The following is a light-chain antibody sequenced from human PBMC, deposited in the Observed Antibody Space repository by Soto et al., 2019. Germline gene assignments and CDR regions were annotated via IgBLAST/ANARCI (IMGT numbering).Light chain of an antibody. CDR2: EVN. V-gene: IGLV2-14*01. J-gene: IGLJ1*01. Sequence: QSALTQPASVSGSPGQSITISCTGTSSDVGGYNYVSWYQQHPGKAPKLMIYEVNNRPSGVSNRFSGSKSGTTASLTISGLQAEDEADYYCSSHTNSNTVYVFGTGTKLTVL. CDR3: SSHTNSNTVYV. CDR1: SSDVGGYNY.